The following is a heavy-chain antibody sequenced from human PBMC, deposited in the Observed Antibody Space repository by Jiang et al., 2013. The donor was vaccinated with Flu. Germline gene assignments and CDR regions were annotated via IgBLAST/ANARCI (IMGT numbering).Heavy chain of an antibody. CDR1: GFTFSSYA. CDR3: AKDRGRGRLVGPKIDY. Sequence: QLLESGGGLVQPGGSLRLSCAASGFTFSSYAMSWVRQAPGKGLEWVSAISGSGGSTYYADSVKGRFTISRDNSKNTLYLQMNSLRAEDTAVYYCAKDRGRGRLVGPKIDYWGQGTLVTVSS. V-gene: IGHV3-23*01. J-gene: IGHJ4*02. D-gene: IGHD3-16*01. CDR2: ISGSGGST.